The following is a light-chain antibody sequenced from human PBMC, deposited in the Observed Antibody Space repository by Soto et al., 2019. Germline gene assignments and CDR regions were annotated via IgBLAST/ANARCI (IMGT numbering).Light chain of an antibody. Sequence: EIVLTQSPGTLSLSPGERATLSCRASQSIASSYLAWFLQKPGQAPRLLIYGASSRATGLPDRFSGSGARKDFALTITRLEPEDFAVYYCQQYGSSPRFTFGPGTKVDIK. CDR2: GAS. CDR1: QSIASSY. J-gene: IGKJ3*01. CDR3: QQYGSSPRFT. V-gene: IGKV3-20*01.